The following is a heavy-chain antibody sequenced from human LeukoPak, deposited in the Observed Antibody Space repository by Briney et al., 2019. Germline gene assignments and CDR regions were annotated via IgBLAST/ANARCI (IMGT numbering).Heavy chain of an antibody. CDR2: IGHSGST. CDR3: ARQGAYQPRQIHDAFDI. D-gene: IGHD3-16*01. V-gene: IGHV4-34*01. CDR1: GGSFSGYY. Sequence: SETLSLTCAVYGGSFSGYYWTWIRQPPGKGLEWIGEIGHSGSTNYNPSLKSRVTISVDTSKNQFSLKLSSVTAADTAVYYCARQGAYQPRQIHDAFDIWGQGTMVTVSS. J-gene: IGHJ3*02.